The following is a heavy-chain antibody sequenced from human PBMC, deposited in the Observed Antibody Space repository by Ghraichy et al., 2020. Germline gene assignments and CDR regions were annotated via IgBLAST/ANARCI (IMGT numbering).Heavy chain of an antibody. CDR1: GFTVSSNY. CDR2: IYSGGSA. D-gene: IGHD6-19*01. J-gene: IGHJ1*01. Sequence: GGSLRLSCAASGFTVSSNYMSWVRQAPGKGLEWVSVIYSGGSAYYADSVKGRFTISRDNSKNTLYLQMNSLRAEDTAVYYCAREPGIAVSLEYFQHWGQGTLVTVSS. CDR3: AREPGIAVSLEYFQH. V-gene: IGHV3-66*01.